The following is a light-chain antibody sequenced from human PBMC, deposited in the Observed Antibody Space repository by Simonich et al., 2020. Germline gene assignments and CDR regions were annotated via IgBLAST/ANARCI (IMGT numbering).Light chain of an antibody. CDR1: PSVSSN. V-gene: IGKV3-15*01. CDR2: GAS. CDR3: QQYNNWPLWT. J-gene: IGKJ1*01. Sequence: DIVMTQTPDSLAVSPGERATLSCRASPSVSSNLAWSQQKPGQAPRLLIYGASTRATGIPARFSGSGSGTEFTLTISSLQSEDFAVYYCQQYNNWPLWTFGQGTKVEIK.